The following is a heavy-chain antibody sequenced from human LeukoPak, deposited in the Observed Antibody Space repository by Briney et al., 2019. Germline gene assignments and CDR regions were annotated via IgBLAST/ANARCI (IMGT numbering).Heavy chain of an antibody. D-gene: IGHD3-22*01. V-gene: IGHV3-30*02. CDR3: AKDGRTSSDHYALGPYYFAL. J-gene: IGHJ4*02. CDR1: GFTFSTYG. Sequence: PGGSLRLSCAASGFTFSTYGMHWVRQAPGKGLEWVAFIRFDGTNDNYADSVRGRFTISRDNSKNTVYLQMNSLRAEDTAVYYCAKDGRTSSDHYALGPYYFALGGQGILVTVS. CDR2: IRFDGTND.